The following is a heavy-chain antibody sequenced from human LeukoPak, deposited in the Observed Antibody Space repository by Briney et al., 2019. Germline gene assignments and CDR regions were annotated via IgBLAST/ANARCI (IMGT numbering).Heavy chain of an antibody. J-gene: IGHJ4*02. V-gene: IGHV3-23*01. CDR3: ARYLRSGGRGYFDY. Sequence: GGSLRLSCAASGFTFSSYAMSWVRQAPGKGLEWVSAISGSGGSTYYADSVKGRFTISRDNSKNTLYLQMDSLRAEDTAVYYCARYLRSGGRGYFDYWGQGTLVTVSS. CDR2: ISGSGGST. CDR1: GFTFSSYA. D-gene: IGHD2-15*01.